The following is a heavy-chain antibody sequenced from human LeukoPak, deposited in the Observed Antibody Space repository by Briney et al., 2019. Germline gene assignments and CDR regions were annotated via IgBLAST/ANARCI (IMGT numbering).Heavy chain of an antibody. CDR2: IYYSGST. CDR1: GDSISSGGYY. Sequence: PSQTLSLTCTVPGDSISSGGYYWSWIRQHPGKGLEWIGYIYYSGSTYYNPSLKSRVTISVDTSKNQFSLKVSSVTAADTAVYYCARSVGATYFDYWGQGTLVTVSS. CDR3: ARSVGATYFDY. V-gene: IGHV4-31*03. J-gene: IGHJ4*02. D-gene: IGHD1-26*01.